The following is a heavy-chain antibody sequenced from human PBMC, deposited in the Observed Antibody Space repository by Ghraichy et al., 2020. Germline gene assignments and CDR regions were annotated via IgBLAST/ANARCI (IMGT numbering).Heavy chain of an antibody. CDR3: ATDRVDDKSAYYYV. CDR2: ITGSGGST. V-gene: IGHV3-23*01. CDR1: GFTFTNYA. D-gene: IGHD3-22*01. Sequence: GGSLRLSCAASGFTFTNYAMSWVRQAPGRGLEWVSSITGSGGSTYYADSVKGRFTISRDISKNTLYLQMGSLRAEDTAVYYCATDRVDDKSAYYYVGGQGTLVTVSS. J-gene: IGHJ4*02.